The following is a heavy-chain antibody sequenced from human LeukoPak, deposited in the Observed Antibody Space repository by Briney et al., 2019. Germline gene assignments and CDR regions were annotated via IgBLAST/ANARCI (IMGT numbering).Heavy chain of an antibody. CDR1: GFTFDDYA. V-gene: IGHV3-9*01. CDR3: ARDQGYTVFDY. J-gene: IGHJ4*02. D-gene: IGHD1-1*01. Sequence: GGSLRLSCAASGFTFDDYAMHWVRQAPGKGLEWVSGISWNSGSIGYADPVKGRFTISKDNAKNSLYLQVNSLRAEDTAVYYCARDQGYTVFDYWGQGTLVTVSS. CDR2: ISWNSGSI.